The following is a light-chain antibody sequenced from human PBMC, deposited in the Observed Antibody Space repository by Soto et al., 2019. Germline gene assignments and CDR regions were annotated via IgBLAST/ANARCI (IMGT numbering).Light chain of an antibody. J-gene: IGKJ4*01. CDR1: QSISTY. Sequence: DIQMTQSPSSLSVSIGDRVIITCRASQSISTYLNWYQYKPGKAPSLVIFRSSTLQSGVPSRFSGRGSGPDFTLTISSLQPEDFATYFCQQTFSPYVSFGGGTRVEI. CDR3: QQTFSPYVS. CDR2: RSS. V-gene: IGKV1-39*01.